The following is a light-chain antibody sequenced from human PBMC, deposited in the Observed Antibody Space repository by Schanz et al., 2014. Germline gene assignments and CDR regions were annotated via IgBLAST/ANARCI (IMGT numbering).Light chain of an antibody. V-gene: IGKV3-20*01. CDR2: GAS. CDR1: QSVSSSY. CDR3: HQYGASPRT. Sequence: EIVLTQSPGTLSLSPGERATLSCRASQSVSSSYLAWYQQKPGQAPRLLIYGASARASGIPGRFSGGGSGTDFTLTISRLEPDDFAVFYCHQYGASPRTFGQGTKVDFK. J-gene: IGKJ1*01.